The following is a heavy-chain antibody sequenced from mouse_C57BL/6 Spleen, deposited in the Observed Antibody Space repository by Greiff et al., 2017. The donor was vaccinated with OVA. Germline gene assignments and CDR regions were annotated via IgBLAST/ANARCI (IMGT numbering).Heavy chain of an antibody. V-gene: IGHV1-18*01. Sequence: VQLQQSGPELVKPGASVKLPCKASGYTFTDNNMDWVKQSHGKSLEWIGDINPNNGGTNYNQKFKGKATLTVDKSSSTAYMELRSLPSEDTAVSYFARQLRLRSAMDYWGQGTSVTVSS. CDR2: INPNNGGT. J-gene: IGHJ4*01. CDR3: ARQLRLRSAMDY. D-gene: IGHD3-2*02. CDR1: GYTFTDNN.